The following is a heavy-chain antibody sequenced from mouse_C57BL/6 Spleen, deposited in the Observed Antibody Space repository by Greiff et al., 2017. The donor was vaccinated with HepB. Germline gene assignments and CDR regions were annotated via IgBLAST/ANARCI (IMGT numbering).Heavy chain of an antibody. V-gene: IGHV1-52*01. CDR1: GYTFTSYW. CDR3: ASYYYGSSYGYFDV. Sequence: QVQLQQPGAELVRPGSSVKLSCKASGYTFTSYWMHWVKQRPIQVLEWIGNIDPSDSETHYNQKFKDKATLTVDKSSSTAYMQLSSLTSEDSAVYYCASYYYGSSYGYFDVWGTGTTVTVSS. CDR2: IDPSDSET. J-gene: IGHJ1*03. D-gene: IGHD1-1*01.